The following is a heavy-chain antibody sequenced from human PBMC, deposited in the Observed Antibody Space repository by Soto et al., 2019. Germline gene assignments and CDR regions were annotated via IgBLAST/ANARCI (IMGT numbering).Heavy chain of an antibody. CDR3: ARAYYDSSGYRSHFDY. D-gene: IGHD3-22*01. V-gene: IGHV4-30-2*01. CDR2: IYHSGST. CDR1: GGCISSGGYS. J-gene: IGHJ4*02. Sequence: PXESLSLTCAVCGGCISSGGYSWSWIRQPPGKGLEWIGYIYHSGSTYYNPSLKSRVTISVDRSKNQFSLKLSSVTAADTAVYYRARAYYDSSGYRSHFDYWGQGTLVTVSS.